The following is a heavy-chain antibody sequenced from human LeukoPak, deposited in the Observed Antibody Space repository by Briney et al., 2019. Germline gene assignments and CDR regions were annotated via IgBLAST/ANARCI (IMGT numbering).Heavy chain of an antibody. Sequence: GRSLRLSCAASGFTFSSYGMHWVRQAPGKGLEWVAVIWSDGSNKYCADSVKGRFTISRDNSKNTLYLQMNSLRAEDTAVYYCARAPAAGPFDYWGQGTLVTVSS. D-gene: IGHD6-13*01. CDR2: IWSDGSNK. CDR3: ARAPAAGPFDY. V-gene: IGHV3-33*01. J-gene: IGHJ4*02. CDR1: GFTFSSYG.